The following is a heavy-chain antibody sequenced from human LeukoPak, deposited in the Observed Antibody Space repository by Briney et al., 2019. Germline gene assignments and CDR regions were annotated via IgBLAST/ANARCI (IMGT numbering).Heavy chain of an antibody. J-gene: IGHJ3*02. CDR1: GLTFSDYY. CDR3: ARGPSHYYDSSGYYYVTAFDI. CDR2: ISPSGSSI. Sequence: GGSLRLSCAVSGLTFSDYYMSWTRQAPGKGPELVSYISPSGSSIFYVDSVKGRFTISRDNAKNSLYLQMNSLRAEDTAVYYCARGPSHYYDSSGYYYVTAFDIWGQGTMVTVSS. D-gene: IGHD3-22*01. V-gene: IGHV3-11*01.